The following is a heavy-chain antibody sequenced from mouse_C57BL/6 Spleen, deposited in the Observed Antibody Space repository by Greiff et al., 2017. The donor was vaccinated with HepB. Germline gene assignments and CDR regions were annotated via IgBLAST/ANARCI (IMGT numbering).Heavy chain of an antibody. V-gene: IGHV1-53*01. Sequence: VQLQQPGTELVKPGASVKLSCKASGYTFTSYWMHWVKQRPGQGLEWIGNINPSNGGTNYNEKFKSKATLTVAKSSSTAYMQLSSLTSEDSAVYYCAKGAVYYGYDEDAMDYWGQGTSVTVSS. J-gene: IGHJ4*01. CDR2: INPSNGGT. CDR3: AKGAVYYGYDEDAMDY. CDR1: GYTFTSYW. D-gene: IGHD2-2*01.